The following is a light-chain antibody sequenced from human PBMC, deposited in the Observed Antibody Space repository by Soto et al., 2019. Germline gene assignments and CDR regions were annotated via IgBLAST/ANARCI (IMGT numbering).Light chain of an antibody. CDR2: DAS. Sequence: DIQMTQSPSTLSASVGDRVTITCRASRSISDWLAWYQQKPGKAPRLLIFDASNLKSGVPSRFSGSGSGTEFTLNINNLQPDDVATYYCLQYYSHSWTFGQGTKVEIK. V-gene: IGKV1-5*01. CDR1: RSISDW. J-gene: IGKJ1*01. CDR3: LQYYSHSWT.